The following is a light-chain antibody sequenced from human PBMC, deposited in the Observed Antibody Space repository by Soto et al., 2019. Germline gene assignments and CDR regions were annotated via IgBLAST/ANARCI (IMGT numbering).Light chain of an antibody. Sequence: EIVMAQSPATLSVSPGERATLSCRASQSVSSNLAWYQQTPGQAPRLLIYGASTRASGIPARFSGSGSGTEFTLTISSLQSEDFARYYCQQFSSYPLTFGGGTKVDNK. J-gene: IGKJ4*01. CDR1: QSVSSN. CDR3: QQFSSYPLT. V-gene: IGKV3-15*01. CDR2: GAS.